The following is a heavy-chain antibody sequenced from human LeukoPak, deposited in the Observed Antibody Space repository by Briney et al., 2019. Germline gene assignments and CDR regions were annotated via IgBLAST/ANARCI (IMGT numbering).Heavy chain of an antibody. CDR1: GYTFTSYG. CDR3: ATSRTRNDIVSLDYYYMDV. Sequence: GASVKVSCKASGYTFTSYGISWVRQAPGQGLEWMGWISAYNGNTNYAQKLQGRVTMTTDTSTSTAYMELRSLRSDDTAVYYCATSRTRNDIVSLDYYYMDVWGKGTTVTVSS. CDR2: ISAYNGNT. D-gene: IGHD1-1*01. J-gene: IGHJ6*03. V-gene: IGHV1-18*01.